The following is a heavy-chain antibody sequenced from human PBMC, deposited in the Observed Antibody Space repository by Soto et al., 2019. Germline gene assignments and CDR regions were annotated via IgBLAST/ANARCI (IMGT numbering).Heavy chain of an antibody. CDR3: AREPLWFGEVIPYGMDV. CDR2: IIPIFGTA. D-gene: IGHD3-10*01. Sequence: ASVKVSCKASGGTFSSYAISWVRQAPGQGLEWMGGIIPIFGTANYAQKFQGRVTITADESTSTAYMELSSLRSEDTAVYYCAREPLWFGEVIPYGMDVWGQGTTVTVSS. CDR1: GGTFSSYA. V-gene: IGHV1-69*13. J-gene: IGHJ6*02.